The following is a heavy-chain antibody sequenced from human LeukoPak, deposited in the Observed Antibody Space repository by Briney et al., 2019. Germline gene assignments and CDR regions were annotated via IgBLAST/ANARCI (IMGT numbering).Heavy chain of an antibody. V-gene: IGHV5-10-1*01. Sequence: PGESLKISCRASGYSFSTFWITWVRQMPGKGLEWMGRIGPRDSYTNYSPSFEGHVSISVDKSISTAYLQWSGLKASDTAIYYCARVYCTAATCDNWLDPWGQGTLVTVSS. J-gene: IGHJ5*02. CDR3: ARVYCTAATCDNWLDP. CDR2: IGPRDSYT. CDR1: GYSFSTFW. D-gene: IGHD2-8*02.